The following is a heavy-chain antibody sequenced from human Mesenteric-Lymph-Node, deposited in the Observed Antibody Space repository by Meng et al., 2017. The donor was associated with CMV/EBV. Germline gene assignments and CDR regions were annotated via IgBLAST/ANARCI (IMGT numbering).Heavy chain of an antibody. Sequence: VVDAVGALVQSGASLGPSCVYSGSSFSTYCIHWVRQVPGEGLVWVSRINPDATIRYDADSVNARFAISRDNAKNTIYLQMSDLRADDSAVYYCIRDLVGKRDDWGQGTLVTVSS. CDR1: GSSFSTYC. D-gene: IGHD5-24*01. CDR2: INPDATIR. J-gene: IGHJ1*01. V-gene: IGHV3-74*01. CDR3: IRDLVGKRDD.